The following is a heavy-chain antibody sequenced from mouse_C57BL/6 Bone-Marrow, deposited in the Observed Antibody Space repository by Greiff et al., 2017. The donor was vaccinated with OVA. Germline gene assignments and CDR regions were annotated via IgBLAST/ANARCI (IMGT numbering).Heavy chain of an antibody. J-gene: IGHJ4*01. CDR1: GFNIKDDY. V-gene: IGHV14-4*01. D-gene: IGHD1-1*01. CDR2: IDPENGDT. Sequence: EVQLQQSGAELVRPGASVKLSCTASGFNIKDDYMHWVKQRPEQGLEWIGWIDPENGDTEYASKFQGKATITADTSSNTAYLQLSSLTSEDTAVYYCTTRTVVPFYAMDYWGQGTSVTVSS. CDR3: TTRTVVPFYAMDY.